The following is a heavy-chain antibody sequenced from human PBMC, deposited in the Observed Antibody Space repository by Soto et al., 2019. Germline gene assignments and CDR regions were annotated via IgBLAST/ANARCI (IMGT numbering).Heavy chain of an antibody. D-gene: IGHD3-3*01. CDR1: GGSISSGDYY. CDR3: ARVRVLRFLEWLSGPFDP. CDR2: IYYSGST. Sequence: QVQLQESGPGLVNPSQTLSLTCTVSGGSISSGDYYWSWIRQPPGKGLEGIGYIYYSGSTYYNPSLKSRVTISVDTSMNQFSLKLSSVTAADTAVYYCARVRVLRFLEWLSGPFDPWGQGTLVTVSS. J-gene: IGHJ5*02. V-gene: IGHV4-30-4*01.